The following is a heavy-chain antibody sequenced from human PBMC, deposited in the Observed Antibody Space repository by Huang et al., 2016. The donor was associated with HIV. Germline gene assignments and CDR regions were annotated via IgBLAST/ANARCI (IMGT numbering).Heavy chain of an antibody. V-gene: IGHV4-34*01. CDR1: GGSFSGYY. D-gene: IGHD1-1*01. J-gene: IGHJ3*02. CDR2: INHSGST. CDR3: ARERMMSWLDDHDAFDI. Sequence: QVQLQQWGAGLLKPSETLSLTCAVFGGSFSGYYWSWSRESPGKGLEWIGEINHSGSTNYNPSLKSRLTISVDTSKNQCSLKLSSVTAADTAVYYCARERMMSWLDDHDAFDIWGQGTMVTVSS.